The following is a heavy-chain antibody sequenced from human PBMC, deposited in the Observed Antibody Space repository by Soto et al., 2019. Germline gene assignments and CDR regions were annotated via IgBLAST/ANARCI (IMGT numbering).Heavy chain of an antibody. CDR3: TRDGGGRYYGGFDN. J-gene: IGHJ4*02. CDR1: GFDFTTYW. CDR2: INSDGTIT. D-gene: IGHD1-26*01. Sequence: EVQLVESGGRLVQPGGCLRLSCANSGFDFTTYWMHWVRQVPGKGVVWDSRINSDGTITDYADSVKGRFTVSRDNAEKTLFLEMSSLRDDDTAVYYCTRDGGGRYYGGFDNWGQGTLVTVSS. V-gene: IGHV3-74*01.